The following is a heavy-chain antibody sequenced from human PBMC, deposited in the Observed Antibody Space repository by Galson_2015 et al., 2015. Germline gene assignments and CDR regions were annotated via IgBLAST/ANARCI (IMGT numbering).Heavy chain of an antibody. CDR2: ISSSSSYI. D-gene: IGHD3-16*01. V-gene: IGHV3-21*01. CDR1: GFTFSSYS. J-gene: IGHJ4*02. CDR3: ARSESGITAYCFDY. Sequence: SLRLSCAASGFTFSSYSMNWVRQAPGKGLEWVSSISSSSSYIYYADSVKGRFTISRDNAKNSLYLQMNSLRAEDTAVYYCARSESGITAYCFDYWGQGTLVTVSS.